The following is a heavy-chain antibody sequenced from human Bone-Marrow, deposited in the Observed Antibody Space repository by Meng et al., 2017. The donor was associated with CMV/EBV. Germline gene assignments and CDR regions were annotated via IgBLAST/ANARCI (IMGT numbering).Heavy chain of an antibody. D-gene: IGHD3-16*01. CDR1: GGTFSSYA. CDR2: IIYMFGTV. J-gene: IGHJ6*02. CDR3: ASSLYVVSPRHYYYYYVMDV. Sequence: SVKVSCKASGGTFSSYAISWVRQAPGQGLEWMGGIIYMFGTVNYAQKFQGRVTITTDESTTTAYMELSSLRSEDTAVYYCASSLYVVSPRHYYYYYVMDVWGQGTTVTVSS. V-gene: IGHV1-69*05.